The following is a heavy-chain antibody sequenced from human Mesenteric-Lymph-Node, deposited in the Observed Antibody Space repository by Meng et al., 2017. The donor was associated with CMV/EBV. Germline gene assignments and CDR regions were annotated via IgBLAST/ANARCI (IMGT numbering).Heavy chain of an antibody. Sequence: KSSCQTSVNIFSSDGFSWVRQAPGQGLEWMGWINVHNGRIDYADKFQGRVTLTTDTSTNTAYMELRSLRSDDTAMYYCARRGKPYLDYWGQGTLVTVSS. CDR3: ARRGKPYLDY. V-gene: IGHV1-18*04. CDR1: VNIFSSDG. CDR2: INVHNGRI. D-gene: IGHD3-10*01. J-gene: IGHJ4*02.